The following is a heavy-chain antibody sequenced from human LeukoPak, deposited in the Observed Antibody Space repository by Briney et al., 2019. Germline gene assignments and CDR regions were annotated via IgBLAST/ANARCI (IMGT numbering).Heavy chain of an antibody. Sequence: ASVKVSCKASGYTFTSYAMHWVRQAPGQRLEWMGWINAGNGNTKYSQKFQGRVTITRDTSASTAYMKLSSLRSEDTAVYYCASSLRYFDWLLDYWGQGTLVTVSS. CDR2: INAGNGNT. D-gene: IGHD3-9*01. CDR1: GYTFTSYA. J-gene: IGHJ4*02. CDR3: ASSLRYFDWLLDY. V-gene: IGHV1-3*01.